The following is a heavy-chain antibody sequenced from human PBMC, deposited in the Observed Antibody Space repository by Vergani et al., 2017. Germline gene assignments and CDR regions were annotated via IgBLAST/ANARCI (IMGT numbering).Heavy chain of an antibody. CDR2: SSGSGGST. Sequence: EVQLLESGGGLVQPGGSLRLSCAASGFTFSSYAMSWVRQAPGKGLEWVSASSGSGGSTYYADSVKGRFTISRDNSKNTLYLQMNSLRAEDTAVYYCARVGAAAGYYYYGMDVWGQGTTVTVSS. V-gene: IGHV3-23*01. D-gene: IGHD6-13*01. CDR3: ARVGAAAGYYYYGMDV. CDR1: GFTFSSYA. J-gene: IGHJ6*02.